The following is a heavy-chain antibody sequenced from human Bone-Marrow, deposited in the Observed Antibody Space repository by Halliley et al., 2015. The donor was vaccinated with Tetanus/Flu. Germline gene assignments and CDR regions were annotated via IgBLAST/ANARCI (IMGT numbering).Heavy chain of an antibody. CDR1: GFSLSNNGMR. V-gene: IGHV2-70*04. CDR2: IDWNDDK. Sequence: LVKPTQTLTLTCTFSGFSLSNNGMRVSWIRQPPGKALEWLARIDWNDDKFYSPSLKTRLTISKDTSKNQAGLTMTNMDPVDTGPYYCARAVGDYGNWFAPWGQGTRVTVSS. J-gene: IGHJ5*02. CDR3: ARAVGDYGNWFAP. D-gene: IGHD4-17*01.